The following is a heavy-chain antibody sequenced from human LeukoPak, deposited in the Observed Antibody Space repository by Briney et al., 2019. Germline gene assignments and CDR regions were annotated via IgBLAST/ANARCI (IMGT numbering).Heavy chain of an antibody. CDR1: GFTFSSYG. J-gene: IGHJ4*02. Sequence: GGTLRLSCAASGFTFSSYGMSWVRQPPGKGLEWVSAISGSGGSTYYADSVKGRFTISRDNSKNTLYLQMNSLRAEDTAVYYCAKARASPRPIRAYYFDYWGQGTLVTVSS. D-gene: IGHD2-21*01. CDR2: ISGSGGST. CDR3: AKARASPRPIRAYYFDY. V-gene: IGHV3-23*01.